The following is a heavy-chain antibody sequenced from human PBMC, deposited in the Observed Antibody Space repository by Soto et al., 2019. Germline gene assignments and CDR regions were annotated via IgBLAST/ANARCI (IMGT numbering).Heavy chain of an antibody. D-gene: IGHD4-17*01. CDR1: GGTFSSYA. CDR2: ISAYNGNT. CDR3: ARRVDPVTTDYYYGMDV. V-gene: IGHV1-18*01. Sequence: GASVKVSCKASGGTFSSYAISWVRQAPGQGLEWMGWISAYNGNTNYAQKLQGRVTMTTDTSTSTAYMELRSLRSDDTAVYYCARRVDPVTTDYYYGMDVWGQGTTVTVSS. J-gene: IGHJ6*02.